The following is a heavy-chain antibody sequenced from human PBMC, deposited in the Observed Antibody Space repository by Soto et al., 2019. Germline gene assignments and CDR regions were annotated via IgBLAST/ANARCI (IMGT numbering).Heavy chain of an antibody. CDR3: VSTVVIPPYFDY. D-gene: IGHD2-15*01. Sequence: QITLKESGPTLVKPTQTLTLTSTFSGFSLSTHGVGVGWTRQPPGKALEWLALIYWDDDKRYNSFVESRLTISKDTSKDQVVLTMSNMDPVDTGTYYCVSTVVIPPYFDYWGQGILVTVSS. CDR2: IYWDDDK. V-gene: IGHV2-5*04. J-gene: IGHJ4*02. CDR1: GFSLSTHGVG.